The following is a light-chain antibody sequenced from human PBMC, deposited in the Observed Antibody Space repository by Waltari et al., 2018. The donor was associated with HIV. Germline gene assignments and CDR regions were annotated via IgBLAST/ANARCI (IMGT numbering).Light chain of an antibody. CDR2: GAN. CDR1: SNIGAGYD. Sequence: QSVLTQPPSVSGAPGQRVTISCSGSSNIGAGYDVQWYQQLPGTAPKLLIYGANNRPSGVPERVAGSKSGASAALVIDGLQDEDEGDYYCQSYDNTVSDSVVFGGGTRVTVL. V-gene: IGLV1-40*03. CDR3: QSYDNTVSDSVV. J-gene: IGLJ2*01.